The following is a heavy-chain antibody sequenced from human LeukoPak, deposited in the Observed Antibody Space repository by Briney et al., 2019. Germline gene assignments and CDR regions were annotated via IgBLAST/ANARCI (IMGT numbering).Heavy chain of an antibody. D-gene: IGHD6-13*01. V-gene: IGHV4-30-2*01. J-gene: IGHJ6*02. CDR2: IYHSGST. CDR1: GGSISSGGYS. CDR3: ARHQDAAGRYYYYYYGMDV. Sequence: PSQTLSLTCAVSGGSISSGGYSWSWIRQPPGKGLEWIRYIYHSGSTYYNPSLKSRVTISVDRSKNQFSLKLSSVTAADTAVYYCARHQDAAGRYYYYYYGMDVWGQGTTVTVSS.